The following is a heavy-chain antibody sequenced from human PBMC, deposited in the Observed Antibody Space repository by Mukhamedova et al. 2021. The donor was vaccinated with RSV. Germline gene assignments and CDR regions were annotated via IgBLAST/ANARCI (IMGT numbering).Heavy chain of an antibody. Sequence: AYNGNTNYAQKLQGRVTMTTDTSTSTAYMELRSLRSDDTAVYYCAINRDVAHTTYYFDHCGQGTLVTVSA. CDR2: AYNGNT. V-gene: IGHV1-18*01. J-gene: IGHJ4*02. CDR3: AINRDVAHTTYYFDH. D-gene: IGHD1-14*01.